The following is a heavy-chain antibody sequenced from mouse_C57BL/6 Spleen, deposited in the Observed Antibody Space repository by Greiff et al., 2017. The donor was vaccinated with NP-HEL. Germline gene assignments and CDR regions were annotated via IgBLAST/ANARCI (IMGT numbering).Heavy chain of an antibody. Sequence: EVQLQESGAGLVKPGGSLKLSCAASGFTFSSYAMPWVRQTPEKRLEWVAYISSGGDYTYYADTVKGRFTIARDNTRNTRYLQMSSLKSEDTAMYYCTRTVITTVVAPYFDYWGQGTTLTVAS. CDR2: ISSGGDYT. J-gene: IGHJ2*01. D-gene: IGHD1-1*01. CDR1: GFTFSSYA. V-gene: IGHV5-9-1*02. CDR3: TRTVITTVVAPYFDY.